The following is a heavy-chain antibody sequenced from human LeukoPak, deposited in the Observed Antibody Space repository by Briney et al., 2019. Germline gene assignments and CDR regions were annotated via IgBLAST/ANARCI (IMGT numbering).Heavy chain of an antibody. D-gene: IGHD3-10*01. V-gene: IGHV4-4*07. CDR1: GGSISSYY. Sequence: PSETLSLTCTVSGGSISSYYWSWIRQPPGKGLEWIGRIYTSGSTNYNPSLKSRVTMSVDTSKNQFSLKLSSVTAADTAVYYCAGTNLVGFGELYNWFDPWGQGTLVTVSS. CDR3: AGTNLVGFGELYNWFDP. CDR2: IYTSGST. J-gene: IGHJ5*02.